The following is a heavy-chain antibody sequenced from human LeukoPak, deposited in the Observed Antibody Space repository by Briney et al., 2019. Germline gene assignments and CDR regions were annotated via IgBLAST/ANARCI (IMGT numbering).Heavy chain of an antibody. CDR3: ARYCSGGCYSGVDY. D-gene: IGHD2-15*01. CDR1: GFTFSNAW. J-gene: IGHJ4*02. CDR2: IKSKTDGGTT. V-gene: IGHV3-15*01. Sequence: GGSLRLSCAASGFTFSNAWMSWVRQAPGKGLEWVGRIKSKTDGGTTDYAAPVKGRFTISRDDSKNTLYLQMDSLRAEDTAVYYCARYCSGGCYSGVDYWGQGTLVTVPS.